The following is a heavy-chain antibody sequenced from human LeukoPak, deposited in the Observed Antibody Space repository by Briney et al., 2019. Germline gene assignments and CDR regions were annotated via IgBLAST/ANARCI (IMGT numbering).Heavy chain of an antibody. CDR2: ISSSGSTI. Sequence: PGGSLRLSCAVSGFTFSTYSMNWVRQAPGKGLEWISYISSSGSTINYADSVKGRFTISRDNAKNSLYLQMNSLRAEDTAVYYCARESSSWYSAFDIWGQGTMVTVSS. D-gene: IGHD6-13*01. CDR1: GFTFSTYS. J-gene: IGHJ3*02. V-gene: IGHV3-48*01. CDR3: ARESSSWYSAFDI.